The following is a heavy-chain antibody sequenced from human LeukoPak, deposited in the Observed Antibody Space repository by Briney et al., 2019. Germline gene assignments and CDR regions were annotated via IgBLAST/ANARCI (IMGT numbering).Heavy chain of an antibody. CDR2: FSRSGTTT. J-gene: IGHJ4*02. CDR1: GFTFSTYA. Sequence: PGGSLRLSCAASGFTFSTYAMSWVRQAPGKGLEWVSTFSRSGTTTYYADSVKGRFTISRDNSKNTLYLQMNSLRAEDTAVYYCAREMGGYPFDYWGQGTLVTVSS. CDR3: AREMGGYPFDY. D-gene: IGHD5-12*01. V-gene: IGHV3-23*01.